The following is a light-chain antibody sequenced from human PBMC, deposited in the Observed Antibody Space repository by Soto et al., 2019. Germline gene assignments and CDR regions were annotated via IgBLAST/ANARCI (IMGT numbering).Light chain of an antibody. V-gene: IGLV1-40*01. Sequence: QSVLTQPPSVSGAPGQRVTIPCTGSTSNIGAGYDVHWYQQVPGTAPKLLIYANNNRPSGVPDRFSGSKSGTSATLAITGLQAEDETDYYCQSYDNSLSGWVFGGGTKLTV. J-gene: IGLJ3*02. CDR3: QSYDNSLSGWV. CDR1: TSNIGAGYD. CDR2: ANN.